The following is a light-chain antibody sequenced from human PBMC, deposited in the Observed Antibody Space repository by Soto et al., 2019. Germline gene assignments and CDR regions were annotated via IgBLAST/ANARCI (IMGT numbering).Light chain of an antibody. CDR3: QVWDSTIVPVV. Sequence: SYELTQPPSVSVAPGQTARITCGGNNIGSKGVHWYQQKPGQAPVLVVYDDSDRPSGIAERFSGSNSGNTATLTISRVEAGDEAAYYCQVWDSTIVPVVFGGGTKLTVL. J-gene: IGLJ2*01. CDR1: NIGSKG. CDR2: DDS. V-gene: IGLV3-21*02.